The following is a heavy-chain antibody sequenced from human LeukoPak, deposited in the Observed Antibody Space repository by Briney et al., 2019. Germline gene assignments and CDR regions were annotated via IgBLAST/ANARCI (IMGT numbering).Heavy chain of an antibody. J-gene: IGHJ5*02. V-gene: IGHV5-51*01. Sequence: GESLKISRKGSGYRFTSYWIGWVRQMPGKGLEWMGIIYPGDSDTRYSPSFQGQVTISADKSISTAYLQWSSLKASDTAMYYCARSPSSSWVGNFDLWGQGTLVTVSS. CDR1: GYRFTSYW. CDR3: ARSPSSSWVGNFDL. D-gene: IGHD6-13*01. CDR2: IYPGDSDT.